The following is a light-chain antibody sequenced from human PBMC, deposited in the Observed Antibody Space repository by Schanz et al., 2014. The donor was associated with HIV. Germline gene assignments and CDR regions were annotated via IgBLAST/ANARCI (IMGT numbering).Light chain of an antibody. CDR2: DTS. V-gene: IGKV3-20*01. CDR3: QQYGSSPPKT. CDR1: QSVSSY. Sequence: EIVLTQSPGTLSLSPGEKATLSCRASQSVSSYLAWYQQRPGQPPRLLIYDTSSRATGIPDRFSGSGSGTDFTLTISRLEPEDFAVYYCQQYGSSPPKTFGQGTKVEIK. J-gene: IGKJ1*01.